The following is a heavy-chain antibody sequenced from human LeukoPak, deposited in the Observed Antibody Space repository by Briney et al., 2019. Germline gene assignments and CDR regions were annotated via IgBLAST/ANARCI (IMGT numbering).Heavy chain of an antibody. CDR3: ARDSGARFDY. D-gene: IGHD3-10*01. CDR2: IYYSGST. Sequence: PSETLSLTCTVSGDSISSYYWTWIRQPPGKGLEWIGYIYYSGSTKYNPSLKSRVTISVDTSKNQSSLKLSSVTAADTAIYYCARDSGARFDYWGRGTLVTVSS. CDR1: GDSISSYY. V-gene: IGHV4-59*01. J-gene: IGHJ4*02.